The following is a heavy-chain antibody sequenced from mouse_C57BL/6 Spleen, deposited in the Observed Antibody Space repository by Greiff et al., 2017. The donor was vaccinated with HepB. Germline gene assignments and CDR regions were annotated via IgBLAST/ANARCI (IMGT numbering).Heavy chain of an antibody. CDR2: ISSGGSYT. J-gene: IGHJ4*01. CDR3: ARHEDSMDY. V-gene: IGHV5-6*01. CDR1: GFTFSSYG. Sequence: EVMLVESGGDLVKPGGSLKLSCAASGFTFSSYGMSWVRQTPDKRLEWVATISSGGSYTYYPDSVKGRFTISRDNATNTLYLQMSSLKSEDTAMYYCARHEDSMDYWGQGTSVTVAS.